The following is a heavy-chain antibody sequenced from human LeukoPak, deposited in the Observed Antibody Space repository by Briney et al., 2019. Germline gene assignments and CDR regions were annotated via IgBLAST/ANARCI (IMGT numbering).Heavy chain of an antibody. Sequence: SETLSLTCTVSGGSISSYYWSWIRQPPGKGLEWIGYIYYSGSTNYNPSLKSRVTISVDTSKNQFSLKLSSVTAADTAVYYCARHVKRRWLQYYYFDYWGQGTLVTVSS. V-gene: IGHV4-59*08. J-gene: IGHJ4*02. CDR3: ARHVKRRWLQYYYFDY. D-gene: IGHD5-24*01. CDR1: GGSISSYY. CDR2: IYYSGST.